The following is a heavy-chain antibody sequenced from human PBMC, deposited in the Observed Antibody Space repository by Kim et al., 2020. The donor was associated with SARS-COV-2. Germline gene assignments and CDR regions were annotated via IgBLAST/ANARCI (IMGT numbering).Heavy chain of an antibody. V-gene: IGHV4-34*01. CDR2: ST. CDR3: ARGRSGQLDW. Sequence: STHCNPSLKSRVTISVDTSNNQFSLKLSSVTAADPDVYYCARGRSGQLDWWAQGTLVTVSS. J-gene: IGHJ4*02. D-gene: IGHD6-6*01.